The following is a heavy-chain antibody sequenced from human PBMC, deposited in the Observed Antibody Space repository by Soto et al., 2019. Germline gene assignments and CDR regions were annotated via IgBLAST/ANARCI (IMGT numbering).Heavy chain of an antibody. CDR2: IYYSGST. CDR1: GDSISGSDYY. CDR3: ARVDNSLGWFDP. V-gene: IGHV4-39*01. D-gene: IGHD5-12*01. J-gene: IGHJ5*02. Sequence: QLQLQESGPGLVKPSETLSLTCTVSGDSISGSDYYWGWIRQPPGKGLEWIGIIYYSGSTYYNPSLKSRVTISVDTSKNEFSLKMNSVTAADTAVYYCARVDNSLGWFDPWGQGTLVTVSS.